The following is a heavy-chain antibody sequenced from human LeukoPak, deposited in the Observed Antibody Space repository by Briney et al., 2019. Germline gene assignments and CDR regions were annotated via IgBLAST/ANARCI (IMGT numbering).Heavy chain of an antibody. D-gene: IGHD3-10*01. V-gene: IGHV3-11*06. J-gene: IGHJ4*02. CDR1: GFRFSDYY. CDR3: ARDFRGGGGY. CDR2: ISDSSSYT. Sequence: PGGSLRLSCAASGFRFSDYYMTWIRQAPGKGLEWLSYISDSSSYTNYADSVKGRLTVSRDNAKNSLYLQMDSLRAEDTAVYYCARDFRGGGGYWGQGTLVTVSS.